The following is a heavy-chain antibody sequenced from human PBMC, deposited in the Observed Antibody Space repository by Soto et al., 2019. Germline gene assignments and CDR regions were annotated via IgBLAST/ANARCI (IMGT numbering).Heavy chain of an antibody. CDR3: ARLGAQEIDP. D-gene: IGHD3-16*01. J-gene: IGHJ5*02. V-gene: IGHV4-61*08. Sequence: SETLSLTCTVSGGSISGGGYYWSWIRQHPGKGLEWIGYIYYSGSTNYNPSLKSRVTISVDTSKNQFSLKLSSVTAADTAVYYCARLGAQEIDPWGQGTLVTVSS. CDR1: GGSISGGGYY. CDR2: IYYSGST.